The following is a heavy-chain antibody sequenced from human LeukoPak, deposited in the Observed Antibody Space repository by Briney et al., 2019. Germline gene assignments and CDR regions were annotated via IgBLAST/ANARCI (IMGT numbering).Heavy chain of an antibody. D-gene: IGHD4-17*01. CDR2: IYYSGST. CDR3: ARENYGYINY. Sequence: SETLSLTCNVSSGSISSRIYYWGWIRQPIGKGLEWIGSIYYSGSTYYHPSLKSRVTISVDTSKDQFSLKLTSVTAADTAVYYCARENYGYINYWGQGTLVTVSS. J-gene: IGHJ4*02. CDR1: SGSISSRIYY. V-gene: IGHV4-39*07.